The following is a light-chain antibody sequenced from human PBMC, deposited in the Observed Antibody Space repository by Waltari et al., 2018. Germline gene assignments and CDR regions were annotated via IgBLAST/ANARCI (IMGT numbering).Light chain of an antibody. J-gene: IGKJ1*01. Sequence: DIQMTQSPSTLSASVGDSVTITCRASQRISLWLAWFQQKPEKAPKLLIYKESILQSGVPSRFSGSGAGTEYTLTISSLQPDDLATYYCQDYNTYTFGQGTKVGIK. CDR2: KES. V-gene: IGKV1-5*03. CDR1: QRISLW. CDR3: QDYNTYT.